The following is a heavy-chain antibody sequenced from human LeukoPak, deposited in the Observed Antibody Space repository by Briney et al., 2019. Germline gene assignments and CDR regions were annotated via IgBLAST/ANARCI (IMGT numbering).Heavy chain of an antibody. D-gene: IGHD3-10*01. CDR1: GFTFSSYA. CDR2: ISGSGGST. Sequence: PGGSLRLSCAASGFTFSSYAMSWVRQAPGKGLEWVSAISGSGGSTYYADSVKGRFTISRDNSKNTLYLQMNSLRAEDTAVYYCAKDPTYGSGSYSYYFDCWGQGTLVTVSS. J-gene: IGHJ4*02. V-gene: IGHV3-23*01. CDR3: AKDPTYGSGSYSYYFDC.